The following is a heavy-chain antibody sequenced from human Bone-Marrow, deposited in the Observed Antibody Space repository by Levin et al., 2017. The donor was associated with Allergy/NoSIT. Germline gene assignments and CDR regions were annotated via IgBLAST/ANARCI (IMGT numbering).Heavy chain of an antibody. V-gene: IGHV5-51*01. J-gene: IGHJ4*02. CDR2: IYPGDSDA. Sequence: GGSLRLSCQASGHTFTKYWIAWVRQMPGKGLEWLGLIYPGDSDARYSPSSQGQVTFSVDKSVNTAYLQWHSLKASDTAIYYCASQGEAYRSGWYWRYWGQGTQVTVSS. D-gene: IGHD6-19*01. CDR3: ASQGEAYRSGWYWRY. CDR1: GHTFTKYW.